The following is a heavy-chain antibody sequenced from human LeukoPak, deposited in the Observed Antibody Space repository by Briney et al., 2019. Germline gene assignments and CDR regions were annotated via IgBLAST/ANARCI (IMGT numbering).Heavy chain of an antibody. V-gene: IGHV3-30*04. CDR2: ISHDGSNK. D-gene: IGHD4-17*01. J-gene: IGHJ4*02. CDR3: ARDDYGDYILDY. Sequence: PGRSLRLSCAASGFTFSSYAMHWVRQAPGKGLKWVAVISHDGSNKYYADSVKGRFTISRDNSKNTLYLQMNSLRAEDTAVYYCARDDYGDYILDYWGQGTLVTVSS. CDR1: GFTFSSYA.